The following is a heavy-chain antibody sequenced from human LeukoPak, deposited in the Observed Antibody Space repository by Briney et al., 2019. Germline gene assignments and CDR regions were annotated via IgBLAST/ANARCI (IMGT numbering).Heavy chain of an antibody. D-gene: IGHD2-15*01. CDR2: INPNIGGT. V-gene: IGHV1-2*02. CDR1: GYIFTASY. CDR3: ARGDCSGVSCYSVDS. J-gene: IGHJ4*02. Sequence: ASVKVPCKASGYIFTASYIHWVRQAPRQGLEWMGWINPNIGGTSFAKKFQGRVTLTRDTSITTTYLELTGLRSDDTAVYFCARGDCSGVSCYSVDSWGQGTLVTVSS.